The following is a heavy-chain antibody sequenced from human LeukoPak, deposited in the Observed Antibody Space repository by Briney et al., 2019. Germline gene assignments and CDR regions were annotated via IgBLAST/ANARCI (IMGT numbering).Heavy chain of an antibody. Sequence: SETLSLTCTVSGGSLSSYYWSWIRQPPGKGLEWIGYIYYSWSAKYNPSLKSRVTISVDTSKNQFSLKLSSVTAGDTAVYYCARAPGIAAAGTHFDFWGQGTLVTVSS. CDR2: IYYSWSA. D-gene: IGHD6-13*01. CDR3: ARAPGIAAAGTHFDF. CDR1: GGSLSSYY. J-gene: IGHJ4*02. V-gene: IGHV4-59*01.